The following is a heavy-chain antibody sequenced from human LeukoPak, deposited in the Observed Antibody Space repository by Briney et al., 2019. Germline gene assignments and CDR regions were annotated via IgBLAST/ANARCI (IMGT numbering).Heavy chain of an antibody. V-gene: IGHV5-10-1*01. CDR2: IDPSDSYT. Sequence: GESLKISCKGSGYSFTSYWISWVHQMPGKGLEWMGRIDPSDSYTNYSPSFQGHVTISADKSISTAYLQWSSLKASDTAMYYCARRVGATGWFDPWGQGTLVTVSS. CDR1: GYSFTSYW. D-gene: IGHD1-26*01. CDR3: ARRVGATGWFDP. J-gene: IGHJ5*02.